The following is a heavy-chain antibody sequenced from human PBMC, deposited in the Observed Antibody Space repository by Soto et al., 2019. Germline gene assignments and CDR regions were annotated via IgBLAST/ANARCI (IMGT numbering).Heavy chain of an antibody. Sequence: SQTLSLTCVISGDSVSSNNVAWNWIRHSPSRGLEWLGRTYYRSKWYNNYAVSVKSRTTINADTSKNQFSLQLASVTPEDTAVYSCARGMNSAIDIWGQGTMVT. CDR3: ARGMNSAIDI. D-gene: IGHD1-7*01. CDR2: TYYRSKWYN. J-gene: IGHJ3*02. V-gene: IGHV6-1*01. CDR1: GDSVSSNNVA.